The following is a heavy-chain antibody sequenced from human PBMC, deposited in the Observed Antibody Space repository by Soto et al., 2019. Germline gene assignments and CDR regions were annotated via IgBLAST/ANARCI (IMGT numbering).Heavy chain of an antibody. Sequence: ASVKVSCKASGYTFTSYGISWVRQAPGQGLEWMGWISAYNGNTNYAQKLQGRVTMTTDTSTSTAYMELRSLRSDDTAVYYCARNSPSDSTHDYGDYTDYYYYYMDVWGKGTTVTVSS. V-gene: IGHV1-18*01. CDR3: ARNSPSDSTHDYGDYTDYYYYYMDV. J-gene: IGHJ6*03. CDR1: GYTFTSYG. D-gene: IGHD4-17*01. CDR2: ISAYNGNT.